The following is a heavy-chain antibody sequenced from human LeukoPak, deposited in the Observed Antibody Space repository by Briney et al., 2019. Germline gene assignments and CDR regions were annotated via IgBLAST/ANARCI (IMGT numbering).Heavy chain of an antibody. D-gene: IGHD5-24*01. CDR1: GGTFSSYA. CDR3: VRAMAPLDTFNYQYAMDV. Sequence: RASVKVSCKASGGTFSSYAISWVRQAPGQGLEWMGWMNPNSGNTGYAQKFQGRFTLTRETFISTAYMELSSLRSDDTAVYYCVRAMAPLDTFNYQYAMDVWGQGTMVTVSS. J-gene: IGHJ6*02. V-gene: IGHV1-8*02. CDR2: MNPNSGNT.